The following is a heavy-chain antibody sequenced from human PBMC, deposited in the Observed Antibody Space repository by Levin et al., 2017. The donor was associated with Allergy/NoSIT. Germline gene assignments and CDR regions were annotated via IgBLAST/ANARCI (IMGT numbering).Heavy chain of an antibody. J-gene: IGHJ4*02. CDR1: GFTFSSYA. CDR2: ISYDGSNK. Sequence: GGSLRLSCAASGFTFSSYAMHWVRQAPGKGLEWVAVISYDGSNKYYADSVKGRFTISRDNSKNTLYLQMNSLRAEDTAVYYCARDGRYDSSGYYMYYFDYWGQGTLVTVSS. D-gene: IGHD3-22*01. V-gene: IGHV3-30*04. CDR3: ARDGRYDSSGYYMYYFDY.